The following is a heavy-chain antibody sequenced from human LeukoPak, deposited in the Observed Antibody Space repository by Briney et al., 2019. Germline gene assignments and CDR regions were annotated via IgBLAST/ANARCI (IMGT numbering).Heavy chain of an antibody. J-gene: IGHJ3*02. CDR1: GYTFTSYY. CDR3: ASSTVVTPGPRLGPYAFDI. D-gene: IGHD4-23*01. V-gene: IGHV1-46*01. Sequence: ASVKVSCKASGYTFTSYYMHWVRQAPGQGLEWMGIINPSGGSTSYAQKFQGRVTMTRDMSTSTVYMELSNLRSEDTAVYYCASSTVVTPGPRLGPYAFDIWGQGTMVTVSS. CDR2: INPSGGST.